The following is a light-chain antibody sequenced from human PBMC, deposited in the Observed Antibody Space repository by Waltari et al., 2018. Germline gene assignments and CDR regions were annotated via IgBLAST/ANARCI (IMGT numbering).Light chain of an antibody. CDR3: QQYYSSPT. J-gene: IGKJ3*01. V-gene: IGKV4-1*01. CDR2: WSS. CDR1: QSVLYSPNNKDY. Sequence: DIVMTQSPDSLAVSLGERATINCKSSQSVLYSPNNKDYLAWYQQKPGQPPKLLIYWSSTRESGVPDRFSGSGSGTDFTLTISSLQAEDVAVYYCQQYYSSPTFGPGTKVDIK.